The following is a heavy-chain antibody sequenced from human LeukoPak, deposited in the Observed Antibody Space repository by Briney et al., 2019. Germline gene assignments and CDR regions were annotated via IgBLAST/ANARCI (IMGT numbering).Heavy chain of an antibody. CDR1: GGSISSSSYY. CDR3: ARQSSSSRYPFDY. J-gene: IGHJ4*02. D-gene: IGHD6-13*01. CDR2: IYYSGST. V-gene: IGHV4-39*01. Sequence: SETLSLTCTVSGGSISSSSYYWGWIRQPPGKGLEWIGSIYYSGSTYYNPSLKSRVTISVDTSKNQFSLKLSSVTAADTAVYYCARQSSSSRYPFDYWGQGTLVTVSS.